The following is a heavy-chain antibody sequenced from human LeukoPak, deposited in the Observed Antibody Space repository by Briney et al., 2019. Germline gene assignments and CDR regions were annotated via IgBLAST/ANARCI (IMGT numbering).Heavy chain of an antibody. Sequence: GGSLRLSCAASGFTFSSYAMHWVRQAPGKGLEWVAVISYDGSNKYYADSVKGRFTISRDTSKNTLYLQMNSLRAEDTAMYYCASPLYGGNSPVGSVDIWGQGTMVTVSS. V-gene: IGHV3-30-3*01. CDR1: GFTFSSYA. CDR3: ASPLYGGNSPVGSVDI. D-gene: IGHD4-23*01. J-gene: IGHJ3*02. CDR2: ISYDGSNK.